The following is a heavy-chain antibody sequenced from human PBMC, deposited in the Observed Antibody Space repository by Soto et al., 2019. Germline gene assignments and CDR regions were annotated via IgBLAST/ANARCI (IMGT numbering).Heavy chain of an antibody. V-gene: IGHV3-15*04. CDR3: TTVYRGSGSYWFDY. CDR1: GFTFSNAW. CDR2: IESKTDGGTT. Sequence: GGSLRLSCAGSGFTFSNAWMSWVRQAPGKGLEWVGRIESKTDGGTTDYAAPVKDRFTISRDDSKNTLYVQMNSLKTEDTAVYYCTTVYRGSGSYWFDYWGQGTLVTVSS. D-gene: IGHD3-10*01. J-gene: IGHJ4*02.